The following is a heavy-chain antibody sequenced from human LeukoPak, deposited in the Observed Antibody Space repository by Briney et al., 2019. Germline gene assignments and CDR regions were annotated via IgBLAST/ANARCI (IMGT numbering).Heavy chain of an antibody. CDR1: GYIFTSYD. Sequence: GASVKVSCKASGYIFTSYDINWVRQATGQGLEWMGWMNPNSGNTGYAQKFQGRVTMTRNTSISTAYMELSSLRSEDTAVYYCVRGRTMVRGVNDWGQGTLVTVSS. CDR2: MNPNSGNT. CDR3: VRGRTMVRGVND. D-gene: IGHD3-10*01. J-gene: IGHJ4*02. V-gene: IGHV1-8*01.